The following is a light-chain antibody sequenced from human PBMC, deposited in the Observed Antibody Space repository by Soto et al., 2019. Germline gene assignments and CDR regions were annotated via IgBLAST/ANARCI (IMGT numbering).Light chain of an antibody. J-gene: IGKJ5*01. V-gene: IGKV3-15*01. CDR1: QSVSTN. CDR2: GAS. CDR3: QQYNNWPPIT. Sequence: ETVMTQSPATLSVSPGERATLSCRARQSVSTNLAWYQQKPGQAPRLLIYGASTRATDIPARFSGSGSGTEFTLTISSLQSEDFAVYYCQQYNNWPPITFGQGTRLEIK.